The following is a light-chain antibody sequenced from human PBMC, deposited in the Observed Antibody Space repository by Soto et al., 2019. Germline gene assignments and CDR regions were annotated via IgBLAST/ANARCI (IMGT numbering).Light chain of an antibody. J-gene: IGLJ2*01. CDR3: AAWDDSLILRV. CDR1: SSKIGSNT. Sequence: QSVLTQPPSASGTPGQRVTISCSGSSSKIGSNTVNWYQQLPGTAPKLLIYSNNQRPSGVPDRFSGSKSGTSASLAISGLQSEDEADYYCAAWDDSLILRVFGGGTKLTVL. V-gene: IGLV1-44*01. CDR2: SNN.